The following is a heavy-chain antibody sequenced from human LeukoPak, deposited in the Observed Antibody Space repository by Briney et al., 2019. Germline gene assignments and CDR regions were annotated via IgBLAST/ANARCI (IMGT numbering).Heavy chain of an antibody. V-gene: IGHV5-51*01. Sequence: GESLKISCKGSGYSFTSYWIGWVRQMPGKGLEWMGIIYPGDSDTRYSLSFQGQVTISADKSISTAYLQWSSLKASDTAMYYCARLFSSSWPKFIYYFDYWGQGTLVTVSS. CDR2: IYPGDSDT. CDR1: GYSFTSYW. D-gene: IGHD6-13*01. CDR3: ARLFSSSWPKFIYYFDY. J-gene: IGHJ4*02.